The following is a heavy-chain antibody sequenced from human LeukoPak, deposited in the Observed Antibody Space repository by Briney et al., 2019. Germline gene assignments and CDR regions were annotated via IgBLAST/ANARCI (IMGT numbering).Heavy chain of an antibody. D-gene: IGHD5-12*01. J-gene: IGHJ3*02. Sequence: PSETLSLTGTVSGGSISSHYWSWIRQPPGKGLEWIGYIYYSGSTNYNPSLKSRVTISVDTSKNQFSLKLSSVTAADTAVYYCARGRRGYSGYDYEEDAFDIWGQGTMVTVSS. CDR3: ARGRRGYSGYDYEEDAFDI. CDR2: IYYSGST. CDR1: GGSISSHY. V-gene: IGHV4-59*11.